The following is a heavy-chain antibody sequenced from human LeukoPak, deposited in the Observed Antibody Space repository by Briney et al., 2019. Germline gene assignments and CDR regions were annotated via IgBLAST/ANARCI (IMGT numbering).Heavy chain of an antibody. J-gene: IGHJ4*02. Sequence: SETLSLTCTVSGGSISSYYWSWIRQPPGKGLEWIGYIYYSGSTNYNPSLKSRVTISVDTSKNQFSLKLSSVTAADTAFYYCAKVPLSAGGWYEYWGQGTLVTVSS. D-gene: IGHD6-19*01. CDR1: GGSISSYY. V-gene: IGHV4-59*01. CDR3: AKVPLSAGGWYEY. CDR2: IYYSGST.